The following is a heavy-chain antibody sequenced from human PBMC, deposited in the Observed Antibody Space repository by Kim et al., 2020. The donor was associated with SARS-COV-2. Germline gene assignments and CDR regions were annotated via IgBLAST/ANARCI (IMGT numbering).Heavy chain of an antibody. Sequence: SETLSLTCTVSGGSISSSSYYWGWIRQPPGKGLEWIGSIYYSGSTYYNPSLKSRVTISVDTSKNQFSLKLSSVTAADTAVYYCARLVEEYYYDSSGYWAGDWGQGTLVTVSS. CDR2: IYYSGST. D-gene: IGHD3-22*01. CDR3: ARLVEEYYYDSSGYWAGD. V-gene: IGHV4-39*01. CDR1: GGSISSSSYY. J-gene: IGHJ4*02.